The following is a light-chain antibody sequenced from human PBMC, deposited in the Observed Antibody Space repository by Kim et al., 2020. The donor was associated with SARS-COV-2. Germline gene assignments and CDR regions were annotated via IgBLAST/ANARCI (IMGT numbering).Light chain of an antibody. J-gene: IGKJ2*03. CDR1: KSVSSN. CDR2: DAS. Sequence: EIVMTQSPATLSVSPGERATLSCRASKSVSSNLAWYQQKSGQAPRLLIYDASTRASGIPARFSGSGSGTEFTLTISSLQSEDFATYYCQQYDNWGSFGQGTKLEI. CDR3: QQYDNWGS. V-gene: IGKV3-15*01.